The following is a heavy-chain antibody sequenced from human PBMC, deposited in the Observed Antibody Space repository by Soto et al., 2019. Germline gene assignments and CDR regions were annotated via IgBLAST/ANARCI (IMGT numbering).Heavy chain of an antibody. CDR2: IKSKTDGGTT. Sequence: EVQLVESGGGLVKPGGSLRLSCAASGFTFSNAWMSWVRQAPGNGLEWVGRIKSKTDGGTTDYAAPVKGRFTISRDDSKNTLYLQMNSLKTEDTAVYYCTTDQYYYGSGSYFNFDYWGQGTLVTVSS. J-gene: IGHJ4*02. CDR3: TTDQYYYGSGSYFNFDY. CDR1: GFTFSNAW. V-gene: IGHV3-15*01. D-gene: IGHD3-10*01.